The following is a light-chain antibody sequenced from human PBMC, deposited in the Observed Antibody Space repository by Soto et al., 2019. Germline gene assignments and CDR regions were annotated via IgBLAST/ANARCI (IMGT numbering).Light chain of an antibody. J-gene: IGKJ5*01. V-gene: IGKV1-39*01. Sequence: DIQMTQSPSSLSASVGDRVTITCRASQSISIYVNWYQQKPGKAPKLLIYAASSLQSGVPSRFSGSGSGTDFTLTISSLQPEDFATYYCQQSYSVITFGQGTRLEIK. CDR1: QSISIY. CDR2: AAS. CDR3: QQSYSVIT.